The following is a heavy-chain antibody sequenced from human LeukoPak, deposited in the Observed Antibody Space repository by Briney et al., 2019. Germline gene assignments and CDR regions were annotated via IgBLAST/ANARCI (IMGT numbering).Heavy chain of an antibody. V-gene: IGHV1-69*04. CDR2: IIPILGIA. CDR3: ALPERPYYYDSSGPYYYGMDV. CDR1: GGTFSSYA. Sequence: GASVKVSCKASGGTFSSYAISWVRQAPGQGLEWMGRIIPILGIANYAQKFQGRVTITADKSTSTAYMELSSLRSEDTAVYYCALPERPYYYDSSGPYYYGMDVWGQGTTVTVSS. J-gene: IGHJ6*02. D-gene: IGHD3-22*01.